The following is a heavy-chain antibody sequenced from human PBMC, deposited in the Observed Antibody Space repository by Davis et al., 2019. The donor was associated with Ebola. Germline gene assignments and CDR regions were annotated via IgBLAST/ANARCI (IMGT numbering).Heavy chain of an antibody. CDR3: ATSLRFLEWLYFDY. V-gene: IGHV4-38-2*01. CDR2: IYYSGST. J-gene: IGHJ4*02. D-gene: IGHD3-3*01. Sequence: SETLSLTCAVSGYSISSVYYWGWIRQPPGKGLEWIGYIYYSGSTYYNPSLKSRVTISVDTSKNQFSLKLSSVTAADTAVYYCATSLRFLEWLYFDYWGQGTLVTVSS. CDR1: GYSISSVYY.